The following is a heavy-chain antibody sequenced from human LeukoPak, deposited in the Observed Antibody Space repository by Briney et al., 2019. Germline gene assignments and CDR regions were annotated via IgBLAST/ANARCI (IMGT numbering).Heavy chain of an antibody. Sequence: SETLSLTCTVSGGSISSYYWSWIRQPPGKGLEWIGYVYYSGSTNYNPSLKSRVTISVDTSKNQFSLKLSSVTAADTAVYYCARSRCSSTSCYSYGMDVWGQGTTVTVSS. CDR1: GGSISSYY. CDR3: ARSRCSSTSCYSYGMDV. D-gene: IGHD2-2*01. CDR2: VYYSGST. J-gene: IGHJ6*02. V-gene: IGHV4-59*01.